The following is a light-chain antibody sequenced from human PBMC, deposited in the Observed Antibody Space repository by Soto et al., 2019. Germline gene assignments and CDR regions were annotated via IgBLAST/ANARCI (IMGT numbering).Light chain of an antibody. CDR2: RAS. J-gene: IGKJ1*01. Sequence: DIQMTQSPSSLSASVGDIVTISFRASQSISTYLNWYQQKPGTAPRLLIYRASTVKTGVPPRFSGSGSGRDFTLTISSLRPDDIATYFCQHSYSSPPWTFGPGTKVDIK. CDR3: QHSYSSPPWT. CDR1: QSISTY. V-gene: IGKV1-39*01.